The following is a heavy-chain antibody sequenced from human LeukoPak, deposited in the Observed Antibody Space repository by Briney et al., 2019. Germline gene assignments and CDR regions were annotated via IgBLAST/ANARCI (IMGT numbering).Heavy chain of an antibody. CDR2: INPNSGGT. Sequence: ASVKVSCKASGYTFTGYYMHWVRQAPGQGLEWMGWINPNSGGTNYAQKFQGRVNMTRDTSISTAYMELSSLRSEDTAVYYCARGEGPATRVDYWGQGTLVTVTS. CDR3: ARGEGPATRVDY. J-gene: IGHJ4*02. V-gene: IGHV1-2*02. CDR1: GYTFTGYY.